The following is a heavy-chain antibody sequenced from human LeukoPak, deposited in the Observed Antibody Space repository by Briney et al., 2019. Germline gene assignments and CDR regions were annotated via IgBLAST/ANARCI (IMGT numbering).Heavy chain of an antibody. D-gene: IGHD3-3*01. J-gene: IGHJ3*02. CDR3: ARHTTIFGVAIIDI. CDR1: GYTFTDYY. CDR2: MHPNSGGT. Sequence: ASVKVSCKASGYTFTDYYMHWLRQAPGQGLEWMGWMHPNSGGTNYAQKFQGRVTMTRDTSISTAYMDLSSLRSDDTAVYYCARHTTIFGVAIIDIWGKGQWSPSLQ. V-gene: IGHV1-2*02.